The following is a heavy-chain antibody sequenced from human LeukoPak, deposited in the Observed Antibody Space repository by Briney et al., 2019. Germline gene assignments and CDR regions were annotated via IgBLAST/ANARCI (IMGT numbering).Heavy chain of an antibody. Sequence: SETLSLTCTVSGGSISSSSYYWGWIRQPPGKGLEWDGSIYYSGSTYYNPSLKSRVTISVDTSKNQFSLKLSSVTAADTAVYYCARDRSYYRPFAFDIWGQGTMVTVSS. V-gene: IGHV4-39*07. D-gene: IGHD1-26*01. CDR1: GGSISSSSYY. J-gene: IGHJ3*02. CDR2: IYYSGST. CDR3: ARDRSYYRPFAFDI.